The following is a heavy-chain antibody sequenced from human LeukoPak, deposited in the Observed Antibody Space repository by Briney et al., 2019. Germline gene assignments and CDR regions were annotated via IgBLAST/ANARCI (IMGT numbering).Heavy chain of an antibody. J-gene: IGHJ4*02. Sequence: KSGGSLRLSCAASGFTFSSYSMNWVRQAPGKGLEWVSSISSSSSYIYYADSVKGRFTISRDNAKNSLYLQMNSLRAEDTAVYYCARGLGYYGDYDAYFDYWGQGTLVTVSS. CDR1: GFTFSSYS. CDR3: ARGLGYYGDYDAYFDY. V-gene: IGHV3-21*01. D-gene: IGHD4-17*01. CDR2: ISSSSSYI.